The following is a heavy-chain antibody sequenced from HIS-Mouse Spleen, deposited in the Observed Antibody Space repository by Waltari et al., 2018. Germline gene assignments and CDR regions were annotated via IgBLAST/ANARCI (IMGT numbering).Heavy chain of an antibody. CDR1: GFPCSSHY. Sequence: EVQLVESGGGLIQPGGSLRLSCAASGFPCSSHYMSWVRQAPGKGLEWVSVIYSGGSTYYADSVKGRFTISRDNSKNTLYLQMNSLRAEDTAVYYCARGGLAAAGWYFDLWGRGTLVTVSS. V-gene: IGHV3-53*01. J-gene: IGHJ2*01. CDR2: IYSGGST. CDR3: ARGGLAAAGWYFDL. D-gene: IGHD6-13*01.